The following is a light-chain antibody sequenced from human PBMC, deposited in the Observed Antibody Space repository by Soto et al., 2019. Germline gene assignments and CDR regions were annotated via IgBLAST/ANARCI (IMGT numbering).Light chain of an antibody. J-gene: IGKJ5*01. CDR1: QSVLYSSNNKNY. V-gene: IGKV4-1*01. CDR3: QQRTRWPMT. Sequence: DIVMTQSPDSLAVSLGERATINCKSSQSVLYSSNNKNYLAWYQQKPGQPPKLLIYWASTRESGVPDRFSGSGSGTDFTLTISSLQAEDVAVYYCQQRTRWPMTFGQGTRLEI. CDR2: WAS.